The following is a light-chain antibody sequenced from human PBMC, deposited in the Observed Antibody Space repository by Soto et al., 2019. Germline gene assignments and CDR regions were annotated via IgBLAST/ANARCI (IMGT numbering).Light chain of an antibody. CDR1: SSNIEGNT. CDR2: IDH. CDR3: AKWGDALSAPV. Sequence: QSALTQPPSLSGSPGQSVTISCSGCSSNIEGNTVHWYQHLPGTPPNLLIYIDHNRPSGIPDRSFCSKSGTSAPLAISGLQYEDEDDYYCAKWGDALSAPVFGGGTQLTVL. J-gene: IGLJ7*01. V-gene: IGLV1-44*01.